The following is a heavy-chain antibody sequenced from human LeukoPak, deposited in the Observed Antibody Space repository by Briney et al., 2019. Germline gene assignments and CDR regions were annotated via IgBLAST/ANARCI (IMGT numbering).Heavy chain of an antibody. V-gene: IGHV3-23*01. CDR1: GFTFSNYA. D-gene: IGHD5-18*01. J-gene: IGHJ4*02. Sequence: GGSLRLSCVASGFTFSNYAMSWVRQAPGKGLEWVSGISGSGGTTYYADSAKGRFTITRDNSKNTLYLRRSSLRVEDTAIYYCVRGSTAMVTYYFDYWGQGTLVTVSS. CDR3: VRGSTAMVTYYFDY. CDR2: ISGSGGTT.